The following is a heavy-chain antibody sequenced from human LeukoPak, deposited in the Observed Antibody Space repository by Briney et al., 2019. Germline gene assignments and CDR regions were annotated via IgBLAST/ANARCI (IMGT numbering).Heavy chain of an antibody. CDR1: GGSISSYY. Sequence: SETLSLTCTVSGGSISSYYWSWIRQPPGKGLEWIAYISYSGSTNYNPSLKSRVTISVDTSKNQFSLKLSSVTAADTAVYYCARRAGYYDILTGSGRYGMDVWGQGTTVTVSS. CDR3: ARRAGYYDILTGSGRYGMDV. J-gene: IGHJ6*02. D-gene: IGHD3-9*01. CDR2: ISYSGST. V-gene: IGHV4-59*08.